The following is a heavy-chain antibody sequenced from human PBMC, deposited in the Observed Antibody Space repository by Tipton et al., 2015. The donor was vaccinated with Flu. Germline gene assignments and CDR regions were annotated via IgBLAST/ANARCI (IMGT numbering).Heavy chain of an antibody. CDR3: ARDDSRIPGALVY. CDR2: IYYSGTT. J-gene: IGHJ4*02. D-gene: IGHD2-2*01. Sequence: TLSLTCTVSSGSISSYYWTWIRQPPGKGLEYIGYIYYSGTTDYNPSLKSRVTIATDSSKTQFSLRLSSVTAADTAVYFCARDDSRIPGALVYWGQGTLVTVSS. CDR1: SGSISSYY. V-gene: IGHV4-59*01.